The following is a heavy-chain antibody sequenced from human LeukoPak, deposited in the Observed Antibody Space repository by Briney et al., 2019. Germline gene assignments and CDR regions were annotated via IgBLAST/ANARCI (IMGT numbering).Heavy chain of an antibody. CDR3: ARHYDSYSYYYLDL. J-gene: IGHJ6*03. CDR2: LYHPDST. CDR1: GYPINNAHY. V-gene: IGHV4-38-2*01. Sequence: SETPSLTCAVSGYPINNAHYWVWIRQPPGKGLEWIGSLYHPDSTYYNPSLKSRVTMSVDTSRNQFSLKLSFVTAADTAVYYCARHYDSYSYYYLDLWGTGTTVTVSS. D-gene: IGHD4-17*01.